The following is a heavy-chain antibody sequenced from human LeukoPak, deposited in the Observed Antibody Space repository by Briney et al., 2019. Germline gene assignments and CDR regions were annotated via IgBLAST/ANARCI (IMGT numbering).Heavy chain of an antibody. D-gene: IGHD6-13*01. V-gene: IGHV3-7*01. CDR3: ARYLIAAAGTTAFDI. CDR1: GFTFSSYS. CDR2: INQDGSDK. Sequence: QTGGSLRLSCAASGFTFSSYSMNWVRQAPGKGLECVANINQDGSDKYYVDSVKGRFTISRDNTKNSLYLQMNSLRAEDTAVYYCARYLIAAAGTTAFDIWGQGTMVTVSS. J-gene: IGHJ3*02.